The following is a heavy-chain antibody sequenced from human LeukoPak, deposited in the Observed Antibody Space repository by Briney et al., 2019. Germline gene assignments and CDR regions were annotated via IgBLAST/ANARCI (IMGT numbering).Heavy chain of an antibody. D-gene: IGHD6-13*01. CDR2: INPNSGGT. V-gene: IGHV1-2*02. Sequence: ASVKVSCKASGYTFTGYYMHWVRQAPGQGLEWMGWINPNSGGTNYAQKLQGRVTMTTDTSTSTAYMELRSLRSDDTAVYYCARGSDSSSWYGSWFDPWGQGTLVTVSS. CDR1: GYTFTGYY. CDR3: ARGSDSSSWYGSWFDP. J-gene: IGHJ5*02.